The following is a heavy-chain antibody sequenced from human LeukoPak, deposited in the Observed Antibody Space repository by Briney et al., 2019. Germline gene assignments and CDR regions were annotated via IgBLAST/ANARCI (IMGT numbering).Heavy chain of an antibody. V-gene: IGHV3-21*01. J-gene: IGHJ4*02. Sequence: AGGSLRLSWAASGFTFSSYSMNWVRQAPGKGLEWVSSISSSSSYIYYADSVKGRFTISRDNAKNSLYLQMNSLRAEDTAVYYCARDGVAAAGYWGQGTLVTVSS. CDR2: ISSSSSYI. D-gene: IGHD6-13*01. CDR1: GFTFSSYS. CDR3: ARDGVAAAGY.